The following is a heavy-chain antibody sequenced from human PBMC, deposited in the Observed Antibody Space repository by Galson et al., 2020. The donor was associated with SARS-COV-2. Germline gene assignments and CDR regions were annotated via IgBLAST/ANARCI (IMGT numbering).Heavy chain of an antibody. CDR1: GFTFTSYE. Sequence: GGSLRLSCAASGFTFTSYEMNWVRQAPGKGLEWISYISDSGTNIYYADSVKGRFTISRDSAKSSVYLQMTSLRAEDTAVYYCASPYLAAASFFGAFDLWGRGTMVTVSS. CDR3: ASPYLAAASFFGAFDL. D-gene: IGHD6-13*01. J-gene: IGHJ3*01. V-gene: IGHV3-48*03. CDR2: ISDSGTNI.